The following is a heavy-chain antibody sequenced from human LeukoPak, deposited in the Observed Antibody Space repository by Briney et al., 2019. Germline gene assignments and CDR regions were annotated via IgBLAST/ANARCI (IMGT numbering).Heavy chain of an antibody. V-gene: IGHV3-74*01. J-gene: IGHJ1*01. CDR2: IKSDGST. CDR3: ARAPSEIGGYYPEYFRH. Sequence: GGSLRLSCAASGFTSSSYWMHWVRQPPGKGLVWVSRIKSDGSTNYADSVKGRFTISRDNAKNTVSLQMNSLRAEDTAVYYCARAPSEIGGYYPEYFRHWGQGTLVTVSS. CDR1: GFTSSSYW. D-gene: IGHD3-22*01.